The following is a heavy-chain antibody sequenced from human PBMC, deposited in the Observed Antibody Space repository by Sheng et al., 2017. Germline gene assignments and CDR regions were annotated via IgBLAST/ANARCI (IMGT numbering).Heavy chain of an antibody. Sequence: VQLVESGGGVVQPGRSLRLSCAASGFTLIDHSMNWVRQAPGKGLEWVSSISETSMYIHYADSVKGRFTISRDNVKNSLYLQMNRLRVEDTAVYYCAKDSSNWALGFFDYWGQGTLVTVSS. CDR1: GFTLIDHS. CDR3: AKDSSNWALGFFDY. V-gene: IGHV3-21*01. CDR2: ISETSMYI. J-gene: IGHJ4*02. D-gene: IGHD6-13*01.